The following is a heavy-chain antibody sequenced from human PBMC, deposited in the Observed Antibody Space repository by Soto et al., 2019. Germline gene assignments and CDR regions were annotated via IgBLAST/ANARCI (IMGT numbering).Heavy chain of an antibody. CDR2: ISGGGDGT. CDR3: AKKGLGSLTTYCNSGDCHYAFDI. CDR1: GFTFSNYA. D-gene: IGHD2-21*02. V-gene: IGHV3-23*01. Sequence: EVQLLESGGGLVQPGGSLRLSCAASGFTFSNYAMTWVRQAPGKGLECVSTISGGGDGTFYADSVKGRFTISRDNSRNTVYLQMNSVRAEDTAVYYCAKKGLGSLTTYCNSGDCHYAFDIWGQGTMVTVSS. J-gene: IGHJ3*02.